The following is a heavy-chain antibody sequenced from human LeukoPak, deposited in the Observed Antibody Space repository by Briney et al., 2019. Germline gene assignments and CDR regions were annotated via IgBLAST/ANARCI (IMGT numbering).Heavy chain of an antibody. V-gene: IGHV3-23*01. CDR3: AKDQYYYDSSGYYESTWIDY. D-gene: IGHD3-22*01. J-gene: IGHJ4*02. CDR1: GFTFSSYA. Sequence: GGSLRLSCAASGFTFSSYAMSWVRQAPGKGLEWVSAISGSGGSTYYADSVKGRFTISRDNSKNTLYLQMNSLSAEDTAVYYCAKDQYYYDSSGYYESTWIDYWGQGTLVTVSS. CDR2: ISGSGGST.